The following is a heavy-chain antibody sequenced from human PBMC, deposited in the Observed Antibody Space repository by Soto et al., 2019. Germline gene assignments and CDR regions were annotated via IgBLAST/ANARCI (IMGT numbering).Heavy chain of an antibody. CDR3: VCAREPARTNDAFDI. CDR2: ISSNGGST. Sequence: EVQLVESGGGLVQPGGSLRLSCAASGFTFSSYAMHWVRQAPGKGLEYVSAISSNGGSTYYANSVKGRFTISRDNSKNTLYLQMGSLRAEDMAVYYYVCAREPARTNDAFDIWGQGTMVTVSS. CDR1: GFTFSSYA. D-gene: IGHD6-6*01. V-gene: IGHV3-64*01. J-gene: IGHJ3*02.